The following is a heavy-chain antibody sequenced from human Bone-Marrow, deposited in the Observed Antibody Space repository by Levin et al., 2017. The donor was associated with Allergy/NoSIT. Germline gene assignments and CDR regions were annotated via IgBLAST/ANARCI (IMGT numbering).Heavy chain of an antibody. Sequence: ASVKVSCKASGYTFTGYYMHWVRQAPGQGLEWMGWINPNSGGTNYAQKFQGRVTMTRDTSISTAYMELSRLRSDDTAVYYCAIEVGASIAAALDYWGQGTLVTVSS. V-gene: IGHV1-2*02. CDR2: INPNSGGT. CDR1: GYTFTGYY. D-gene: IGHD6-13*01. J-gene: IGHJ4*02. CDR3: AIEVGASIAAALDY.